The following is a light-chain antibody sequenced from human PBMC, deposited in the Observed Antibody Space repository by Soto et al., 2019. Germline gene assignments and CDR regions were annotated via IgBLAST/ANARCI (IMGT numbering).Light chain of an antibody. Sequence: QSVLTQPPSVSAAPGQRVTISCSGSSSNIGGNSVSWSQQLPGTAPKLLIYDDDKRPSGIPDRFSGSKSGTSATLGITRFQTGDEADYYCGSWDSSLSAYVFGTGTKVTVL. V-gene: IGLV1-51*01. J-gene: IGLJ1*01. CDR3: GSWDSSLSAYV. CDR2: DDD. CDR1: SSNIGGNS.